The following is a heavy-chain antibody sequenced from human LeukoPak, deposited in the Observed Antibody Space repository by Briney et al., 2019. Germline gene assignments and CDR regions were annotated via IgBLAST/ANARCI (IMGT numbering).Heavy chain of an antibody. J-gene: IGHJ4*02. CDR1: GFTFSSYA. V-gene: IGHV3-23*01. CDR2: ISGSGGST. Sequence: GGSLRLSCAASGFTFSSYAMSWVRQAPGKGLEWVSAISGSGGSTYYADSVKGRFTISRDNSKNTLYLQMNSLRAEDTAVYYCAKGIRGTMIVAVINWGQGTLVTVSS. CDR3: AKGIRGTMIVAVIN. D-gene: IGHD3-22*01.